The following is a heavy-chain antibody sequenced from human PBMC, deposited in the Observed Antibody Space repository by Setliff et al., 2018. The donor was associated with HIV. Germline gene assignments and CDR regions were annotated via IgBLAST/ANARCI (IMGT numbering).Heavy chain of an antibody. Sequence: SETLSLTCAVYGGSFNDYYWSWIRQPPGKGLEWIGEIIHSGSINYNPSLKSRVTISVDTDNNQFSLNMNSVNAADTAVYYCARGYASGYDAYGYWGQGTLVTVSS. D-gene: IGHD5-12*01. V-gene: IGHV4-34*01. J-gene: IGHJ4*02. CDR1: GGSFNDYY. CDR2: IIHSGSI. CDR3: ARGYASGYDAYGY.